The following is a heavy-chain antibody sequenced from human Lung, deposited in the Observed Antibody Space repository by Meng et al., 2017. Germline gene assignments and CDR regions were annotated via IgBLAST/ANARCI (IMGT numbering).Heavy chain of an antibody. D-gene: IGHD4-11*01. CDR3: ARGPTTMAHDFDY. V-gene: IGHV4-34*01. Sequence: VQLQDVGAGLLKPSETLSLTCLVSGGSFSDYYWGWIRQPPGKGLEWIGEINHSGSTNYNPSLESRATISVDTSQNNLSLKLSSVTAADSAVYYCARGPTTMAHDFDYWGQGTLVTVSS. CDR2: INHSGST. J-gene: IGHJ4*02. CDR1: GGSFSDYY.